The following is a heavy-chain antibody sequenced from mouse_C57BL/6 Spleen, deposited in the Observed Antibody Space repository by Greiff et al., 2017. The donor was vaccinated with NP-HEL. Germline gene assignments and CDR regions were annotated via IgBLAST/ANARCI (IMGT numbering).Heavy chain of an antibody. CDR1: GYTFTSYW. V-gene: IGHV1-69*01. CDR2: IDPSDSYT. D-gene: IGHD2-4*01. J-gene: IGHJ2*01. CDR3: ARTEDMGDYDDYFDY. Sequence: VQLQQPGAELVMPGASVKLSCKASGYTFTSYWMHWVKQRPGQGLEWIGEIDPSDSYTNYNQKFKGKSTLTVDKSSSTAYMQLSSLTSEDSAVYYCARTEDMGDYDDYFDYWGQGTTLTVSS.